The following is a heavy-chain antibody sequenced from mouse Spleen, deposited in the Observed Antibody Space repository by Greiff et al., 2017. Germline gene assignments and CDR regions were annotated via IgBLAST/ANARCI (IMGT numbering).Heavy chain of an antibody. CDR3: ARDKPYYYGSSYFDY. J-gene: IGHJ2*01. Sequence: EVKLMESGGGLVKPGGSLKLSCAASGFTFSSYAMSWVRQTPEKRLEWVATISDGGSYTYYPDNVKGRFTISRDNAKNNLYLQMSHLKSEDTAMYYCARDKPYYYGSSYFDYWGQGTTLTVSS. CDR1: GFTFSSYA. V-gene: IGHV5-4*01. CDR2: ISDGGSYT. D-gene: IGHD1-1*01.